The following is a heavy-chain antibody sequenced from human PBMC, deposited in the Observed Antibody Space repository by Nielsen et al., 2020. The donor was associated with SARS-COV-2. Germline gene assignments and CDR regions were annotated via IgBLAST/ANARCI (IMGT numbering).Heavy chain of an antibody. J-gene: IGHJ3*02. V-gene: IGHV3-23*01. CDR1: GFTFSSYG. Sequence: GGSLRLSCAASGFTFSSYGMHWVRQAPGKGLEWVSAISGSGGSTYYADSVKGRFTISRDNSKNTLYLQMNSLRAEDTAVYYCAKSSGQQRKTDAFDIWGQGTMVTVSS. CDR2: ISGSGGST. CDR3: AKSSGQQRKTDAFDI. D-gene: IGHD6-19*01.